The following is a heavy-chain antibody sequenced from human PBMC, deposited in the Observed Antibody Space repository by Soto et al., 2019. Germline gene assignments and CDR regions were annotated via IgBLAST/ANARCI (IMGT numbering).Heavy chain of an antibody. V-gene: IGHV4-31*03. CDR3: VRVQSWDTKYYADV. D-gene: IGHD1-26*01. CDR1: GGSISSGGYY. J-gene: IGHJ6*04. CDR2: IYYSGST. Sequence: PSETLSLTCTVSGGSISSGGYYWSWIRQHPGKGLEWIGYIYYSGSTYYNPSLKSRVTISVDTSKNQFSLKLTSVTAADTAVYFCVRVQSWDTKYYADVWGRGTTVTVSS.